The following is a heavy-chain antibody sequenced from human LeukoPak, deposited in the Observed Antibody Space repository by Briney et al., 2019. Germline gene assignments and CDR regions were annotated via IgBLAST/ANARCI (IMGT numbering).Heavy chain of an antibody. J-gene: IGHJ4*02. CDR1: RFTFSTST. CDR2: ISSRSDII. D-gene: IGHD2-21*01. Sequence: GGSLTLSCAASRFTFSTSTMNWVRQAPGKGLEWVSFISSRSDIISYADSVKGRFTISRDNAKNSLYLQMNRLRDEDTAIYYCARDRDYSFAYWGQGSLVTV. V-gene: IGHV3-48*02. CDR3: ARDRDYSFAY.